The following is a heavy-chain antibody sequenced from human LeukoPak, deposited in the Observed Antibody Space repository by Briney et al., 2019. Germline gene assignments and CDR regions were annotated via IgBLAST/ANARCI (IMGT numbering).Heavy chain of an antibody. Sequence: GGSLRLSCAASGFTVSSNYMSWVRQAPGKGLEWVSVIYSGNTIKYADSVKGRFTISRDNSKNTVYLQMSSLRAEDTALYYCATIGTGDYRDDSWGQGTLVTVSS. CDR2: IYSGNTI. CDR1: GFTVSSNY. D-gene: IGHD3/OR15-3a*01. J-gene: IGHJ5*01. V-gene: IGHV3-66*01. CDR3: ATIGTGDYRDDS.